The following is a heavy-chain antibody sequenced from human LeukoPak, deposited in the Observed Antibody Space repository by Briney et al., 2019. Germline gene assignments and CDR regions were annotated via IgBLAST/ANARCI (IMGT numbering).Heavy chain of an antibody. Sequence: GGSLRLSCAASGFTFSRYAMSWVRQAPGKGLECVSAISGSGGSTYYADSAKGRFTISRDNYKNTLYLQINSLRAEDTAVYYCSRDIVVVPAIWGQGTMVTVSS. J-gene: IGHJ3*02. CDR2: ISGSGGST. D-gene: IGHD2-2*01. CDR3: SRDIVVVPAI. V-gene: IGHV3-23*01. CDR1: GFTFSRYA.